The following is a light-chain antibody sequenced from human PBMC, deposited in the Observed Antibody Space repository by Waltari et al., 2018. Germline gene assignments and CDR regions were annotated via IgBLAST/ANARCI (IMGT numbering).Light chain of an antibody. Sequence: QSALTQPASMSGSPGQSITISCTGTSRDYVSWYQKLPDKAPQVLIYDVDKRPSGVSIRFSGSKSGNTASLTISGLQAEDEADYFCSSHTRTNTLEMLFGGGTKVTVL. CDR2: DVD. J-gene: IGLJ2*01. CDR3: SSHTRTNTLEML. V-gene: IGLV2-14*03. CDR1: SRDY.